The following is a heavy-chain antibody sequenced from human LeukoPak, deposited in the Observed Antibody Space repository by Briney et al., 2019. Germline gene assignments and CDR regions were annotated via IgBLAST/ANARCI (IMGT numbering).Heavy chain of an antibody. CDR2: INPNSGVT. CDR3: ARGFLSAAGPLDY. Sequence: ASVKVSCKASGYDFTNYYINWVRQAPGQGLEWMGRINPNSGVTSYAQKFRGRVTLARDTSINTAYMQLSSLRSDDTAVYFCARGFLSAAGPLDYWGQGSLVTVSS. V-gene: IGHV1-2*06. D-gene: IGHD6-25*01. CDR1: GYDFTNYY. J-gene: IGHJ4*02.